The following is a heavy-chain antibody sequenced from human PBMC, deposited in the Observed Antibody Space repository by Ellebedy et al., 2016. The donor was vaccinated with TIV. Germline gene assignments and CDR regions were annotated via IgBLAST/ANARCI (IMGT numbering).Heavy chain of an antibody. CDR2: IWSDGSLE. J-gene: IGHJ6*02. V-gene: IGHV3-33*01. D-gene: IGHD1-26*01. CDR1: GFTFTNYH. Sequence: PGGSLRLSCAASGFTFTNYHMPWVLHAPGKGLEWVALIWSDGSLEYYVDSVKSRFTLSRDSSKNTVYLHMNSLRADDTAVDYGAREVGGGQGDMDVWGQGTTVTVSS. CDR3: AREVGGGQGDMDV.